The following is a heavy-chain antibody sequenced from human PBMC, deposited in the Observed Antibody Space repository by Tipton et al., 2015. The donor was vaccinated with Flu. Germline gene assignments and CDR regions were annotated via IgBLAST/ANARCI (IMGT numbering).Heavy chain of an antibody. Sequence: SLRLSCAASGFTVSSNYMSWVRQAAGKGLEWVSVIYSGGNTYYADSVKGRFTISRDNSKNTLYLQMNSLRAEDTSVYYCARGTYYTGSGRDPSFGFDPWGQGTLVTVSS. CDR2: IYSGGNT. CDR1: GFTVSSNY. CDR3: ARGTYYTGSGRDPSFGFDP. J-gene: IGHJ5*02. D-gene: IGHD3-10*01. V-gene: IGHV3-66*01.